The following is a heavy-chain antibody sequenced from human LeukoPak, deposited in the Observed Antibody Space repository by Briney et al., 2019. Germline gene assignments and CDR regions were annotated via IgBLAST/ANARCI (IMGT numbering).Heavy chain of an antibody. CDR1: GYTFTGYY. V-gene: IGHV1-2*06. D-gene: IGHD3-3*01. Sequence: GASVKVSCKASGYTFTGYYMHWVRQAPGQGLEWMGRINPNSGGTNYAQKFQGRVTMTRDTSISTAYMELSRLRPDDTAVYYCAREVTIFGVVIEDYWGQGTLVTVSS. CDR2: INPNSGGT. CDR3: AREVTIFGVVIEDY. J-gene: IGHJ4*02.